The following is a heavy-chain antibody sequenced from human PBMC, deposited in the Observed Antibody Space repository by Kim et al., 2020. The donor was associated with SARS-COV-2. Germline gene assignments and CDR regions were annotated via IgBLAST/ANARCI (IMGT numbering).Heavy chain of an antibody. CDR3: AKHLHSVAGPRSRFDY. Sequence: GGSLRLSCAASGFTFSSYAMSWVRQAPGKGLEWVSAISGSGGSTYYADSVKGRFTISRDNSKNTLYLQMNSLRAEDTAVYYCAKHLHSVAGPRSRFDYWGQGTLVTVSS. V-gene: IGHV3-23*01. CDR2: ISGSGGST. J-gene: IGHJ4*02. D-gene: IGHD6-19*01. CDR1: GFTFSSYA.